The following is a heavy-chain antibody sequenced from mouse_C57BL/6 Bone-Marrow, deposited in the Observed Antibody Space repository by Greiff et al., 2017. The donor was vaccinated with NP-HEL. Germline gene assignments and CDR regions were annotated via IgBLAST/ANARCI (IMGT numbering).Heavy chain of an antibody. CDR2: INPYNGDT. V-gene: IGHV1-20*01. J-gene: IGHJ4*01. Sequence: VHVKQSGPELVKPGDSVKISCKASGYSFTGYFMNWVMQSHGKSLEWIGRINPYNGDTFYNQKFKGKATLTVDKSSSTAHMELRSLTSEDSAVYDCARCDYPYYYAMDYWGQGTSVTVSS. CDR3: ARCDYPYYYAMDY. D-gene: IGHD2-4*01. CDR1: GYSFTGYF.